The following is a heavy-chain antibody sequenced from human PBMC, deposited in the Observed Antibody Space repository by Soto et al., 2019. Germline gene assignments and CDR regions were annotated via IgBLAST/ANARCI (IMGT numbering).Heavy chain of an antibody. D-gene: IGHD3-22*01. J-gene: IGHJ4*02. CDR2: INHSGST. Sequence: QVQLQQWGAGLSKPSETLSLTCAVYGGSFSGYYWSWIRQPPGKGLEWIGEINHSGSTKYNPSLKSRVTISVDTSKNQFSLKLRSVTAADTAVYYCARGDASVYYDSSGNYCNVFDYWGQGTLVTVSS. CDR1: GGSFSGYY. CDR3: ARGDASVYYDSSGNYCNVFDY. V-gene: IGHV4-34*01.